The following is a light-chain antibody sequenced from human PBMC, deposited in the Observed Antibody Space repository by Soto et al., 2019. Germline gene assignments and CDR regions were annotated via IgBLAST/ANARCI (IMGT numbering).Light chain of an antibody. V-gene: IGLV1-51*01. J-gene: IGLJ2*01. CDR2: DNN. Sequence: QSVLTQPPSVSAAPGQRVTISCSGSSSNIGNNYVSWYQQLPGTAPKLLIYDNNKRPSGITDRFSGAKSGSSSTLGITGLQTGDEADYYCGTWDSSLSALFGGGTKLTVL. CDR3: GTWDSSLSAL. CDR1: SSNIGNNY.